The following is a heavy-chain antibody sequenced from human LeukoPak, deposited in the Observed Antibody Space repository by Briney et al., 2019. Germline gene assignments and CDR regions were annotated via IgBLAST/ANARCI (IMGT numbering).Heavy chain of an antibody. CDR3: ARGGRGMVFFDY. J-gene: IGHJ4*02. Sequence: GASVKVTCKSSGGTFSSYAISLVRQAPAQGLELVGMIIPILGIANYAHKFPGRVTITADKSTSTDYMELSSVGSEDTAVYYCARGGRGMVFFDYWGQGTLVTVSS. CDR1: GGTFSSYA. CDR2: IIPILGIA. V-gene: IGHV1-69*04. D-gene: IGHD3-10*01.